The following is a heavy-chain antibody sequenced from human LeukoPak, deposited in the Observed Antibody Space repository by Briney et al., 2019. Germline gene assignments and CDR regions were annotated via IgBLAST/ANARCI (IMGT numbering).Heavy chain of an antibody. D-gene: IGHD2-21*02. CDR1: GDSIYNYY. CDR3: VGTYCGGDCYAMYAFDF. CDR2: IYYNGST. J-gene: IGHJ3*01. Sequence: SETLSLTCSVSGDSIYNYYRSWIRQPPGKRLEWIGYIYYNGSTNYNPSLKSRVIFSVDTSRSQFALRLSSVTAADTAVYYCVGTYCGGDCYAMYAFDFWGQGTVVSVSS. V-gene: IGHV4-59*08.